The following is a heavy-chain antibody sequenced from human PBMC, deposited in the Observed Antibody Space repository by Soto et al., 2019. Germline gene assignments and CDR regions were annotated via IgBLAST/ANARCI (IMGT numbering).Heavy chain of an antibody. CDR3: ARDLYELELLSSRYYGMDV. Sequence: PSQTLSLTCAISGDSVSSNSAAWNWIRQSPSRGLEWLGRTYYRSKWYNDYAVSVKSRITINPDTSKNQFSLQLNSVTPEDTAVYYCARDLYELELLSSRYYGMDVWGQGTKVTVSS. D-gene: IGHD1-7*01. J-gene: IGHJ6*02. V-gene: IGHV6-1*01. CDR2: TYYRSKWYN. CDR1: GDSVSSNSAA.